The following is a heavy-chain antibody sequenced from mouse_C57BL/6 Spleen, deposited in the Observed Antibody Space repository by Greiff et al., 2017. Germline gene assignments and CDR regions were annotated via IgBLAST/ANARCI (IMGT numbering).Heavy chain of an antibody. CDR1: GFSLTSYG. CDR3: AKNSYGNYVGFDY. CDR2: IWRGGST. J-gene: IGHJ2*01. D-gene: IGHD2-1*01. Sequence: VKLVESGPGLVQPSQSLSITCTVSGFSLTSYGVHWVRQSPGKGLEWLGVIWRGGSTDYNAAFMSRLSITKDNSKSQVFFKMNSLQADDTAIYYCAKNSYGNYVGFDYWGQGTTLTVSS. V-gene: IGHV2-5*01.